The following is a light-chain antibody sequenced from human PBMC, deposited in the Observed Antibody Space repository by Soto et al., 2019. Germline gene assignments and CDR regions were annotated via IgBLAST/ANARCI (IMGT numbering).Light chain of an antibody. CDR3: QQRSNWPPNT. Sequence: EIVLTQSPATLSLSPGERATLSCVASQSVSSYLAWYQQKPGQAPRLLIYDASNRATGIPARFSGSGSGTDFTLTISSLEPEDFAVYYCQQRSNWPPNTFGQGTRLEIK. CDR2: DAS. J-gene: IGKJ5*01. V-gene: IGKV3-11*01. CDR1: QSVSSY.